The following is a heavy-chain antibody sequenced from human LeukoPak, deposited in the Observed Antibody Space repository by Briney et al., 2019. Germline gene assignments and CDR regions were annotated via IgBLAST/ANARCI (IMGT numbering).Heavy chain of an antibody. Sequence: ASVKVSCKASGYTFTSYYMHWVRQAPGQGLEWMGMINPSGGGTNYAQKFQGRVTMTSGTSASTVYMELSRLRSEDTAVYFCARDKWDTYGSIDYWGQGTLVTVSS. CDR2: INPSGGGT. D-gene: IGHD5-18*01. CDR3: ARDKWDTYGSIDY. V-gene: IGHV1-46*01. CDR1: GYTFTSYY. J-gene: IGHJ4*02.